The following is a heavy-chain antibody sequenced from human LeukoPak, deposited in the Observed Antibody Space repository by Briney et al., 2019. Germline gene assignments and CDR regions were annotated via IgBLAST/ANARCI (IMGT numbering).Heavy chain of an antibody. CDR2: IKSKTDGGTT. Sequence: GGSLRLSCAASGFTFSNAWMSWVRLAPGKGLEWVGRIKSKTDGGTTDYAAPVKGRFTISRDDSKNTLYLQMNSLKTEDTAVYYCTTTIAARPRIDYWGQGTLVTVSS. V-gene: IGHV3-15*01. CDR3: TTTIAARPRIDY. D-gene: IGHD6-6*01. CDR1: GFTFSNAW. J-gene: IGHJ4*02.